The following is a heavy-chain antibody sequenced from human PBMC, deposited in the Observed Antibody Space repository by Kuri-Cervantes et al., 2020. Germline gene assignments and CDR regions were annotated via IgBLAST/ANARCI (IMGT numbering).Heavy chain of an antibody. D-gene: IGHD3-10*01. CDR2: ISSSRSYI. CDR3: ARDGHYYGSGSPFDP. J-gene: IGHJ5*02. CDR1: GSTFSSYS. Sequence: GESLKISCAASGSTFSSYSMNWVRQAPGKGLEWVSSISSSRSYIYYADSVKGRFTISRDKSKNTLYLQMNSLRAEDTAVYYCARDGHYYGSGSPFDPWGQGTLVTVSS. V-gene: IGHV3-21*01.